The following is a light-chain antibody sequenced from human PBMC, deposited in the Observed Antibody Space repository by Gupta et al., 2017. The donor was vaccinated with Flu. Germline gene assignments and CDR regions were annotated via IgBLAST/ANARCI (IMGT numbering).Light chain of an antibody. CDR1: ALPRYH. Sequence: YELTQPSSVSVSQGQTAWITCSGDALPRYHVYWYQQKAGQAPLLLIYKNYERPSGIPGRFSGSTSGTTVTLIISGVQAEDEADYFCQSADSTGTYEVFGGGTRLTVL. V-gene: IGLV3-25*02. CDR2: KNY. CDR3: QSADSTGTYEV. J-gene: IGLJ3*02.